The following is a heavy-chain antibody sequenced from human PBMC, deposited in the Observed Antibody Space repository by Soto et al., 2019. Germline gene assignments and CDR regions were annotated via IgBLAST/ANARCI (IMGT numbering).Heavy chain of an antibody. CDR2: ISYSGST. CDR3: ARDHGLYGMDV. Sequence: LSLTCTVSGGSISSGGYSWSWIRQHPGKGLEWSGYISYSGSTYYNPSLKSRVTIPVDTSKNQFSLKLSSVTAADTAVYYCARDHGLYGMDVWGQGTTVTVSS. CDR1: GGSISSGGYS. V-gene: IGHV4-31*03. J-gene: IGHJ6*02.